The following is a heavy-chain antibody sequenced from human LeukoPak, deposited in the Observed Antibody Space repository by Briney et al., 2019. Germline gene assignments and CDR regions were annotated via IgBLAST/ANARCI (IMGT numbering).Heavy chain of an antibody. D-gene: IGHD1-14*01. CDR3: AKARGNLRANYFDY. V-gene: IGHV3-30*18. CDR1: GFTFSTYG. J-gene: IGHJ4*02. Sequence: GGSLRLSCAASGFTFSTYGMHWVRQAPGKGLEWVAVISYDGSNKYYADSVKGRFTISRDNSKDTLYLQMNSLRAEDTAVYYCAKARGNLRANYFDYWGQGTLVTVSS. CDR2: ISYDGSNK.